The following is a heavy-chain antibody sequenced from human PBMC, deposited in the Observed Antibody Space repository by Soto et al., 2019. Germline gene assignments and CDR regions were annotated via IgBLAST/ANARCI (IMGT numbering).Heavy chain of an antibody. D-gene: IGHD6-13*01. Sequence: PGGSLRLSCAASGFTCSRYAMSWVRQAPGKGLEWVSAISGSGGSTYYADSVKGRFTISRDNSKNTLYLQMNSLRAEDTAVYYCAKSDPGIAAAGMFFDYWGQGTLVTVSS. V-gene: IGHV3-23*01. CDR3: AKSDPGIAAAGMFFDY. J-gene: IGHJ4*02. CDR1: GFTCSRYA. CDR2: ISGSGGST.